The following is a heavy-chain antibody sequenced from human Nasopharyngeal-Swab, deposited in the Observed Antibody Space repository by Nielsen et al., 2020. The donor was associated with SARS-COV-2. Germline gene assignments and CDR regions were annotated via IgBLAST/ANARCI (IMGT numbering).Heavy chain of an antibody. CDR3: ARTLYYDILTGYSRGNYGMDV. D-gene: IGHD3-9*01. V-gene: IGHV2-70*11. CDR2: IDWDDDK. J-gene: IGHJ6*02. Sequence: WIRQPPGKALEWLARIDWDDDKYYSTSLKTRLTISKDTSKNQVALTMTNMDPVDTATYYCARTLYYDILTGYSRGNYGMDVWGQGTTVTVSS.